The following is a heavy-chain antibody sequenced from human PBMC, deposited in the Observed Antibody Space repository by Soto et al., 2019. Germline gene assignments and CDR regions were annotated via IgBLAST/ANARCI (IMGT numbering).Heavy chain of an antibody. V-gene: IGHV3-15*01. J-gene: IGHJ3*02. Sequence: PGGSLRLSCAASGFTFSNAWMSWVRQAPGKGLEWVGRIKSKTDGGTTDYAAPVKGRFTISRDDSKNTLYLQMNSLKTEDTAVYYCTTEQQLVGPFDIWGQGTMVTVSS. D-gene: IGHD6-13*01. CDR1: GFTFSNAW. CDR2: IKSKTDGGTT. CDR3: TTEQQLVGPFDI.